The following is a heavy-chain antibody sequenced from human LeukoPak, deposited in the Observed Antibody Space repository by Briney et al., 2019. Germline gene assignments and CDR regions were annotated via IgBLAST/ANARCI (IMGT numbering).Heavy chain of an antibody. D-gene: IGHD3-10*01. CDR2: ISSSSSYI. Sequence: GGSLRLSCAASGFALSGYSMNWVRQAPGKGLEWVSSISSSSSYIYYADSVKGRFTISRDNAKNSLYLQMNSLRAEDTAVYYCARASADPYYYYMDVWGKGTTVTVSS. CDR1: GFALSGYS. V-gene: IGHV3-21*01. J-gene: IGHJ6*03. CDR3: ARASADPYYYYMDV.